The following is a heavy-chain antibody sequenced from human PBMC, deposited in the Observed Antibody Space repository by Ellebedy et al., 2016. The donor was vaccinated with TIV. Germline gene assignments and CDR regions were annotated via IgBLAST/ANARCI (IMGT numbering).Heavy chain of an antibody. CDR1: GFTFSRYS. CDR3: ARDRVHYAHFDY. Sequence: LSLTXXASGFTFSRYSMNWVRQAPGKGLEWVSYISSSSSTIYYADSVKGRFTISRDKAKNSLYLQMNSLRAEDTAVYYCARDRVHYAHFDYWGQGTLVTVSS. J-gene: IGHJ4*02. V-gene: IGHV3-48*01. CDR2: ISSSSSTI. D-gene: IGHD4-17*01.